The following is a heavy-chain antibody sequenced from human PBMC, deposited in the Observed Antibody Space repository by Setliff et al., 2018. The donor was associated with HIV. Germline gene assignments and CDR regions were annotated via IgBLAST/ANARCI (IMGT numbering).Heavy chain of an antibody. J-gene: IGHJ6*02. CDR2: MNPNSGNT. D-gene: IGHD3-3*01. V-gene: IGHV1-8*02. Sequence: ASVKVSCKASGYTFTSYDINWVRQATGQGLEWMGWMNPNSGNTGYAQKFQGRVTMTRNTSISTAYMELSSLRSEDAAVYYCARVPGITIFGVVSPGSYYYYGMDVWGQGTTVTVSS. CDR3: ARVPGITIFGVVSPGSYYYYGMDV. CDR1: GYTFTSYD.